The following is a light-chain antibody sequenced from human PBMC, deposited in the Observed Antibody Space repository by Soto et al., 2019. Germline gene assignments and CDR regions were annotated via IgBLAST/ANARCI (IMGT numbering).Light chain of an antibody. CDR1: SSDVGGYNY. CDR3: CSYAGSYTYVL. V-gene: IGLV2-11*01. Sequence: QSVLTQPRSVSGSPGQSVTISCTGTSSDVGGYNYVSWYQQHPGKAPKLMIYDVSKRPSGVPDRFSGSKSGNTASLTISGLQAEDEDDYYCCSYAGSYTYVLFGGGTKVTVL. J-gene: IGLJ2*01. CDR2: DVS.